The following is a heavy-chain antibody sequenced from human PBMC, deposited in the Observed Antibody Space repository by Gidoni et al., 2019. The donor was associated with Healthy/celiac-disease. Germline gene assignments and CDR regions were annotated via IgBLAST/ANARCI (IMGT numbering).Heavy chain of an antibody. CDR1: GYSFTSYW. CDR3: ARIRYDILTGYYPAPFDY. V-gene: IGHV5-10-1*03. CDR2: MEPSDSYT. D-gene: IGHD3-9*01. J-gene: IGHJ4*02. Sequence: EVQLVQSGAEVKKPGESLRISRKGSGYSFTSYWLSWVRQMPGKGLEWMGRMEPSDSYTNYSPSFQGHVTISADKSSSTAYLQWSSLKASDTAMYYCARIRYDILTGYYPAPFDYWGQGTLVTVSS.